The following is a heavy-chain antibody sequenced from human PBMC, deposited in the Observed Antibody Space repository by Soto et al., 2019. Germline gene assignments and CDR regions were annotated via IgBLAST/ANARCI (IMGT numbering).Heavy chain of an antibody. J-gene: IGHJ1*01. V-gene: IGHV3-21*01. CDR3: ARDDSSGYFSEYFQH. CDR2: ISSSSYI. D-gene: IGHD3-22*01. Sequence: GGSLRLSCAASGFTFSSYSMNWVRQAPGKGLEWVSSISSSSYIYYADSVKGRFTISRDNAKNSLYLQMNSLRAEDTAVYYCARDDSSGYFSEYFQHWGQGTLVTVSS. CDR1: GFTFSSYS.